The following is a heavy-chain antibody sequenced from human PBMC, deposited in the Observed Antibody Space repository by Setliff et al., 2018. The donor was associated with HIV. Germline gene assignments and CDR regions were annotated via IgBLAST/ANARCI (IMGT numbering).Heavy chain of an antibody. CDR3: ARYGGGNPFYYYYMDV. D-gene: IGHD2-15*01. Sequence: GGSLRLSCAASGFTFTNAWMNWIRQAPGKGLEWVSYISSSGSTTSYADSVKGRFTISRDNSKNTLYLQMNSLRAEDTALYYCARYGGGNPFYYYYMDVWGKGTTVTVSS. CDR1: GFTFTNAW. J-gene: IGHJ6*03. V-gene: IGHV3-48*01. CDR2: ISSSGSTT.